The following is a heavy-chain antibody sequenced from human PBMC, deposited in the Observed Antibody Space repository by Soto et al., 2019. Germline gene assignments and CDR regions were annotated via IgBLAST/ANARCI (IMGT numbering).Heavy chain of an antibody. CDR3: ARAKDFWSGYLDY. CDR2: IYYSGTS. CDR1: GGSISSFY. J-gene: IGHJ4*02. V-gene: IGHV4-59*01. D-gene: IGHD3-3*01. Sequence: SETLSLTCTVSGGSISSFYWNWIRQPPGKGLEWIGYIYYSGTSNYNPSLKSRGTISVDMSKNQVSLRLTSVTAADTAVYYCARAKDFWSGYLDYWGQGTMVIVCS.